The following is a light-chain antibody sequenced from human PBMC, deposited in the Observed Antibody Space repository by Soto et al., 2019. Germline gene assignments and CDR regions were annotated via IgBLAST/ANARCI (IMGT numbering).Light chain of an antibody. CDR2: GAS. J-gene: IGKJ1*01. CDR3: QQYGYSFWT. Sequence: EIVLTQSPGTLSLSPGERATLSCRASQSVSSSYLAWYQQKPGQAPRLLIYGASSRAPGIPDRFSGSGSGTNLTLTISRLEPEDSAVYYCQQYGYSFWTFGQGTKVDIK. CDR1: QSVSSSY. V-gene: IGKV3-20*01.